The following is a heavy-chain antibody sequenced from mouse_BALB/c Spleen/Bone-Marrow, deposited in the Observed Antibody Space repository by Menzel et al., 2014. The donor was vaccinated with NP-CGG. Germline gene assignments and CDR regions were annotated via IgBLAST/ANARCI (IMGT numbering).Heavy chain of an antibody. D-gene: IGHD2-1*01. CDR1: GFSLXGYG. Sequence: VHLVESGPGLVAPSQSLPITCTVSGFSLXGYGVNWVRQPPGKGLEWLGMIWGDGSTDYNSALKSRLSISKDDSKSQVFLKMNSLQTDDTARYYCARVYYYAMDYWGQGTSVTVSS. V-gene: IGHV2-6-7*01. J-gene: IGHJ4*01. CDR3: ARVYYYAMDY. CDR2: IWGDGST.